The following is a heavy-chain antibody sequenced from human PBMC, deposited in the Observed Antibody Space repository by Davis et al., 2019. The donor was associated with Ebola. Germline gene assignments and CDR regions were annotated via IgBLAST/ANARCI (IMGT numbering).Heavy chain of an antibody. CDR2: ISSSGNHI. CDR3: ASVVVGATIH. D-gene: IGHD1-26*01. J-gene: IGHJ4*02. Sequence: PGGSLRLSCAASGFTFSDYSMNWVRQTPGKGLEWVSSISSSGNHIHYADSVKGRFTISRDNSKNTLYLQMNSLRAEDTAVYYCASVVVGATIHWGQGTLVTVSS. V-gene: IGHV3-21*01. CDR1: GFTFSDYS.